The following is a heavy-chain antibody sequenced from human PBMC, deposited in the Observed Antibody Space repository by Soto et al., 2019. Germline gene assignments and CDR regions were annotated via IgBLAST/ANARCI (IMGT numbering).Heavy chain of an antibody. D-gene: IGHD5-12*01. J-gene: IGHJ4*02. Sequence: GSLRLSCAASGFTFSSYEMNWVRQAPGKGLEWVSYISTSGSTIYYADSVKGRFTISRDNAKNSLYLQMYTLRAEDTAVYYCVRGETWLQLSYYFDYWGQGTLVTVSS. CDR3: VRGETWLQLSYYFDY. CDR1: GFTFSSYE. V-gene: IGHV3-48*03. CDR2: ISTSGSTI.